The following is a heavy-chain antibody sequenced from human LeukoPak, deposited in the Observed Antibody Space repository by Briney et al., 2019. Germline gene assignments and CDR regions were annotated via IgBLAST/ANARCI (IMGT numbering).Heavy chain of an antibody. J-gene: IGHJ4*02. CDR3: SKGHGDWYFYYFDY. Sequence: GGSLRLSCAVSGFTFRNYGMSWVRQAPGKGLEWVSAISGSGDSTYYTDSVKGRFTISRDNDKNTLYLQMSSLRDEDTAIYYCSKGHGDWYFYYFDYWGQGTLVTVSS. CDR1: GFTFRNYG. CDR2: ISGSGDST. V-gene: IGHV3-23*01. D-gene: IGHD2-21*02.